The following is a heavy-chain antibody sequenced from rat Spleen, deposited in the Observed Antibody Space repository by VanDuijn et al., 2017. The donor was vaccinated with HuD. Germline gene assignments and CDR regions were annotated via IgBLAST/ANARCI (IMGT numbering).Heavy chain of an antibody. CDR3: ARPPKDSGYGFAY. CDR2: ISYDGGST. Sequence: EVQLVESGGGLVQPGRSMKLSCAASGFTFSNYGMAWVRQAPKKGLEWVAYISYDGGSTYYRDSVKGRFTSSRDNAKSTLYLQMDSLRSEDTATYYCARPPKDSGYGFAYWGQGTLVTVSS. D-gene: IGHD4-3*01. CDR1: GFTFSNYG. V-gene: IGHV5-25*01. J-gene: IGHJ3*01.